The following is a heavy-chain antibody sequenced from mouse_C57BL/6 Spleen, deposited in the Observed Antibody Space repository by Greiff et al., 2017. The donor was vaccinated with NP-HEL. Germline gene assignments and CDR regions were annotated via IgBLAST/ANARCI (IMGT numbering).Heavy chain of an antibody. Sequence: QVQLQQSGPELVKPGASVKISCKASGYAFSSSWMNWVKQRPGKGLEWIGRIYPGDGDTNYNGKFKGKATLTADKSSSTAYMRLSRLTAEDSAVYCCASIYYDFDSLAYWGQGTLLTVSA. CDR1: GYAFSSSW. CDR2: IYPGDGDT. V-gene: IGHV1-82*01. CDR3: ASIYYDFDSLAY. J-gene: IGHJ3*01. D-gene: IGHD2-4*01.